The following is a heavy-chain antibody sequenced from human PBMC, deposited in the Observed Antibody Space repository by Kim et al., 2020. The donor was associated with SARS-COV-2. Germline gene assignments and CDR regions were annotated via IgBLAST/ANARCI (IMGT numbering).Heavy chain of an antibody. D-gene: IGHD3-10*01. CDR1: GGSISSGGYY. V-gene: IGHV4-31*03. Sequence: SETLSLTCTVSGGSISSGGYYWSWIRQHPGKGLEWIGYIYYSGSTYYNPSLKSRVTISVDTSKNQFSLKLSSVTAADTAVYYCARGVLGGYGSGSYYHDYWGQGTLVTVSS. CDR2: IYYSGST. J-gene: IGHJ4*02. CDR3: ARGVLGGYGSGSYYHDY.